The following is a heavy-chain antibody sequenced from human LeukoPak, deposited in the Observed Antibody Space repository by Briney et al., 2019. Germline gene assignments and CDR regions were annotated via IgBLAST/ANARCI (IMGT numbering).Heavy chain of an antibody. CDR3: ARDGSTVTNYYYYMDV. Sequence: GGSLRLSCAASGFTFNNAWMSWVRQAPGKGLEWVANIKQDGSEKYHVDSVKGRFTISRDNAKNSLYLQMNSLRAEDTAVYYCARDGSTVTNYYYYMDVWGKGTTVTVSS. D-gene: IGHD4-17*01. V-gene: IGHV3-7*01. CDR2: IKQDGSEK. J-gene: IGHJ6*03. CDR1: GFTFNNAW.